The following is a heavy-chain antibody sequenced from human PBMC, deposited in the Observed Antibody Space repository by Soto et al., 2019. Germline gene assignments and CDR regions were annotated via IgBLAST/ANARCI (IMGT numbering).Heavy chain of an antibody. D-gene: IGHD5-18*01. V-gene: IGHV4-4*07. CDR1: GGSISSYY. CDR2: IYTSGST. Sequence: SETLSLTCTASGGSISSYYWSCIRQPAWKGLEWIGLIYTSGSTNYNPSLKSRVTMSVDTSKNQFSLKLSSVTAADTAVYYCARALGEGYSYGSYYFDYWGQGTLVTVSS. CDR3: ARALGEGYSYGSYYFDY. J-gene: IGHJ4*02.